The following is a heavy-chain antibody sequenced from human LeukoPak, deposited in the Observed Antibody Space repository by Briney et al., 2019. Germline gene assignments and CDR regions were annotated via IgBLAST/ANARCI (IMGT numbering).Heavy chain of an antibody. CDR1: GHTFTGDY. J-gene: IGHJ4*02. CDR3: ARELRDDYKDYFDY. CDR2: INPNSGGT. D-gene: IGHD5-24*01. V-gene: IGHV1-2*02. Sequence: ASVKVSCKASGHTFTGDYMRWVRQAPGQGLEWMGWINPNSGGTNYAQKFQGRVTMTRDTSISTAYMELSRLRSDDTAVYYCARELRDDYKDYFDYWGQGTLVTVSS.